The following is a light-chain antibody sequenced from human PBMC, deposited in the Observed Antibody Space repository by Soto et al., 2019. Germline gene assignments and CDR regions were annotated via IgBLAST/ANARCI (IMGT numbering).Light chain of an antibody. J-gene: IGLJ1*01. CDR2: EVN. Sequence: HSVLTQPASFSGSPGHSITISCPGTSSDVAFYNHVSWYQQHPGKAPKLLIYEVNNRPSGVSHRFSGSKSGNTASLTISGLQAEDEADYYCSSFASTHTYVFGTGNKVTV. CDR1: SSDVAFYNH. CDR3: SSFASTHTYV. V-gene: IGLV2-14*01.